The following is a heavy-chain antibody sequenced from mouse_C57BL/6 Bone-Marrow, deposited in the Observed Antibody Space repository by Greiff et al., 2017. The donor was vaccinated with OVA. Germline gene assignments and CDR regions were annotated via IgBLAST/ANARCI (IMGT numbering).Heavy chain of an antibody. J-gene: IGHJ3*01. CDR2: IYPSDSET. CDR3: ARAGYPLFAY. V-gene: IGHV1-61*01. D-gene: IGHD2-2*01. Sequence: QVQLQQPGAELVKPGSSVKLSCKASGYTFTSYWMDWVKQRPGQGLEWIGNIYPSDSETHYNQKFKDKATLTVDKSSSTAYMQLSSLTSEDSAVYYCARAGYPLFAYWGQGTLVTVSA. CDR1: GYTFTSYW.